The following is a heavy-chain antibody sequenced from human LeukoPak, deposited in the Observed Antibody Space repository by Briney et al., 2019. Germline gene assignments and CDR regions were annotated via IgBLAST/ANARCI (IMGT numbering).Heavy chain of an antibody. CDR1: GFTFSTYW. D-gene: IGHD4-23*01. Sequence: HSGGSLRLSCAASGFTFSTYWMSWLRQAPGKVLEWVANIKQDGSEKYYVDSVKGQFAISRDNAKNSLFLQMNTLRVEDTAVYYCAKDSLLTVVSPVAASWGQGTLVTVSS. CDR3: AKDSLLTVVSPVAAS. V-gene: IGHV3-7*01. CDR2: IKQDGSEK. J-gene: IGHJ5*02.